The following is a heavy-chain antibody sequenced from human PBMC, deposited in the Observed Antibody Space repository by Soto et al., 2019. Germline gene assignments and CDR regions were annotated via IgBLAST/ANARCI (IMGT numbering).Heavy chain of an antibody. Sequence: EVQLLESGGGLVQPGGSLRLSCAASGFTFSSYAMSWVRQAPGKGLEWVSAISGSGGSTYYADSVKGRFTNSRDNSKNTLYLQMNSLRAEDTAVYYCAKRDFWSGYAVDWYFDLWGRGTLVTVSS. V-gene: IGHV3-23*01. CDR1: GFTFSSYA. CDR2: ISGSGGST. J-gene: IGHJ2*01. D-gene: IGHD3-3*01. CDR3: AKRDFWSGYAVDWYFDL.